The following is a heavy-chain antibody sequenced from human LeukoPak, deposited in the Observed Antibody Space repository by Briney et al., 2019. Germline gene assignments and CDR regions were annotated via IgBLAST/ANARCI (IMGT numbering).Heavy chain of an antibody. V-gene: IGHV4-30-4*01. Sequence: SETLSLTCTVSGGSISSGDYYWSWIRQPPGKGLEWIAYMYYSGSTYYNPSLKSRVTMSADTSKNQLSLKLSSVTAADTAVYYCARPYYYDSRIDPWGQGILVNVSS. CDR3: ARPYYYDSRIDP. CDR1: GGSISSGDYY. CDR2: MYYSGST. J-gene: IGHJ5*02. D-gene: IGHD3-22*01.